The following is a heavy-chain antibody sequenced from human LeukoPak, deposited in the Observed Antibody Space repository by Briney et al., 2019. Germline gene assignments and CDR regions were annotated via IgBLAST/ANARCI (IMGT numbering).Heavy chain of an antibody. D-gene: IGHD3-10*01. CDR3: ARDPARRFPYYFDY. V-gene: IGHV1-46*01. CDR1: GYTFTSYY. CDR2: INPSGGST. Sequence: ASVKVSCKASGYTFTSYYMHWVRQAAGQGREWMGIINPSGGSTSYAQKFQGRVTMTRDMSTSTVYMELSSLRSEDTAVYYCARDPARRFPYYFDYWGQGTLVTVSS. J-gene: IGHJ4*02.